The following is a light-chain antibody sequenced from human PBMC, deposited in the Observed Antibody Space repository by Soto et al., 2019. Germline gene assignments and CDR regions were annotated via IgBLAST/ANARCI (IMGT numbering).Light chain of an antibody. J-gene: IGKJ1*01. CDR2: KAF. Sequence: DIPMTQSPSTLSASVGDRVTITCRASQSIGSWLAWYQQKPGKAPKLLIYKAFSLESGVPSRFSGSGSGTEFTLAISSLQPDDFATYYCQQYNSYGTFGQGTKVEIK. CDR3: QQYNSYGT. CDR1: QSIGSW. V-gene: IGKV1-5*03.